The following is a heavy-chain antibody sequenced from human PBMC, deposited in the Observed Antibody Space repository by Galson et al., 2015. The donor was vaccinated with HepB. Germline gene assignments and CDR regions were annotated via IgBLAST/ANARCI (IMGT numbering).Heavy chain of an antibody. V-gene: IGHV3-21*01. Sequence: SLRLSCAASGFTFSSYSMNWVRQAPGKGLGWVSSISSSSSYIYYADSVKGRFTISRDNAKNSLYLQMNSLRAEDTAVYYCARTPGTAAAGTAAWFDPWGQGTLVTVSS. CDR1: GFTFSSYS. D-gene: IGHD6-13*01. J-gene: IGHJ5*02. CDR2: ISSSSSYI. CDR3: ARTPGTAAAGTAAWFDP.